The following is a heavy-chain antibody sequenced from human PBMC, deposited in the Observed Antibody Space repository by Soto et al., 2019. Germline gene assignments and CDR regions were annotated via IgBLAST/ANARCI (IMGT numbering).Heavy chain of an antibody. D-gene: IGHD3-3*01. CDR1: GFTFSSYA. J-gene: IGHJ5*02. V-gene: IGHV3-23*01. CDR3: AKVPPLGYDFWRGNNTGSAP. CDR2: ISGSGGST. Sequence: TGGSLRLSCAASGFTFSSYAMSWVRQAPGKGLEWVSAISGSGGSTYYADSVKGRFTISRDNSKNTLYLQMNSLRAEDTAVYYCAKVPPLGYDFWRGNNTGSAPWGKGPLDPVSS.